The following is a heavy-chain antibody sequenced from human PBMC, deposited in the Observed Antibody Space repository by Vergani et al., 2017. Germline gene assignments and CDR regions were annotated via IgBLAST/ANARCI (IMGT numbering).Heavy chain of an antibody. CDR1: GFTFSNYG. CDR3: ARIGGAEDYFDY. D-gene: IGHD3-16*01. Sequence: EVQLLESGGGSAQPGGSLRLSCAASGFTFSNYGMSWVRQAPGKGLEWVSVITGSGGSTYYADSVKGRFTISRDNSKNTLYLQMNSLRAEDTAVYYCARIGGAEDYFDYWGQGTLVTVSS. J-gene: IGHJ4*02. V-gene: IGHV3-23*01. CDR2: ITGSGGST.